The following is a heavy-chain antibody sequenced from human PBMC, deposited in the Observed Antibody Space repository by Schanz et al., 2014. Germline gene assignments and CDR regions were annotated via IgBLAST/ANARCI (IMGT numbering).Heavy chain of an antibody. V-gene: IGHV3-23*01. CDR1: GFTFGDYA. Sequence: EVQLLESGGGLVQPGGSLRLSCAASGFTFGDYAMSWVRQAPGKGLEWVSAISGSGGSTYYADSVKGRFTISRDNSKNTLYLQMNSLRADDTAVYYCAKAADWPVTRFDPWGQGTLVTVSS. D-gene: IGHD3-9*01. CDR3: AKAADWPVTRFDP. J-gene: IGHJ5*02. CDR2: ISGSGGST.